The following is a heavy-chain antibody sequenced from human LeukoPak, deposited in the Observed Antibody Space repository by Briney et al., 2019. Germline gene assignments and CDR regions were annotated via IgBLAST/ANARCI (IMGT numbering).Heavy chain of an antibody. CDR2: ISSSSSYI. Sequence: GGSLRLSCAASGFTFSSYSMNWVRQAPGKGLEWVSSISSSSSYIYYADSVKGRFTISRDNAKNSLYLQMNSLRAEDTAVYYCARDRGYSSSWGYEYNWFDPWGQGTLVTVSS. D-gene: IGHD6-13*01. J-gene: IGHJ5*02. V-gene: IGHV3-21*01. CDR1: GFTFSSYS. CDR3: ARDRGYSSSWGYEYNWFDP.